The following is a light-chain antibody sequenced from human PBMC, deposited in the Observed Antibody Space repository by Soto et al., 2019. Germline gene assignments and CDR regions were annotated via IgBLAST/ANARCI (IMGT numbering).Light chain of an antibody. CDR2: SNS. CDR3: STWGDSLNGPL. Sequence: QSVLTQPPSASGTPGQRVTISCSGGSSNIGGNTVNWYQQLPGAAPKLIIFSNSQRPSGVPDRFSGSKSGTSASLAIGGLQSEDEAEYYCSTWGDSLNGPLFGGGTKVTVL. J-gene: IGLJ2*01. CDR1: SSNIGGNT. V-gene: IGLV1-44*01.